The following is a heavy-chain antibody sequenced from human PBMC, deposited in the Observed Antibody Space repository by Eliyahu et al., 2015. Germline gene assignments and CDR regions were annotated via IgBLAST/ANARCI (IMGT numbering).Heavy chain of an antibody. J-gene: IGHJ6*02. V-gene: IGHV3-9*01. CDR3: LKDVLPGGLDV. Sequence: EVQLVESGGGFVQPGRSLRLSCAAPGXTFDNYAMHWVRQAPGKGLEWVSGIDWASGRIDYADSVKGRFTLSRDNAKNSLYLQMNSLRAEDTALYYCLKDVLPGGLDVWGQGTTVTVSS. CDR2: IDWASGRI. CDR1: GXTFDNYA. D-gene: IGHD3-10*01.